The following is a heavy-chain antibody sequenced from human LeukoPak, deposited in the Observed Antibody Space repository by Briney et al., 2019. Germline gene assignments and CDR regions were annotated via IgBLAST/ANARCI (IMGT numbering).Heavy chain of an antibody. D-gene: IGHD3-10*01. Sequence: PGGSLRLSCAASGFTFSSYGMSWVRQAPGKGLEWVPAISGSGGSTYYADSVKGRFTISRDNSKNTLYLQMNSLRAEDTAVYYCAKDLRPFGELLSVGDYMDVWGKGTTVTISS. J-gene: IGHJ6*03. CDR2: ISGSGGST. V-gene: IGHV3-23*01. CDR1: GFTFSSYG. CDR3: AKDLRPFGELLSVGDYMDV.